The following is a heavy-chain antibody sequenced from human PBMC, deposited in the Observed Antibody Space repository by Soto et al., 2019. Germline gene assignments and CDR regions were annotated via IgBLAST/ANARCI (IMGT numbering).Heavy chain of an antibody. V-gene: IGHV4-34*01. Sequence: QVRLQQWGAGLLKPSETLSLTCAVFGGSFSDYYWSWIRQPPGKGLEWIGEINHSGSTNYHPSLMSRVIVSLDTSKNQFSLKLSSVTAADTAVYYCAREVPSRYFDLWGRGTPVTVSS. J-gene: IGHJ2*01. D-gene: IGHD1-1*01. CDR3: AREVPSRYFDL. CDR2: INHSGST. CDR1: GGSFSDYY.